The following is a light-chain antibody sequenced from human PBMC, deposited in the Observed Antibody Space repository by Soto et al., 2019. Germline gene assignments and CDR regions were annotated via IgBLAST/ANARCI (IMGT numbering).Light chain of an antibody. J-gene: IGLJ1*01. Sequence: QSALTQPASVSGSPGQSITISCTGTSSDVGSYNLVSWYQQHPGKAPKLMIYEGSKRPSGVSNRFSGSKSGIKASLTIPGLPTEDEADYYCISYTDRQSYLLGTGIKVTVL. V-gene: IGLV2-14*02. CDR2: EGS. CDR1: SSDVGSYNL. CDR3: ISYTDRQSYL.